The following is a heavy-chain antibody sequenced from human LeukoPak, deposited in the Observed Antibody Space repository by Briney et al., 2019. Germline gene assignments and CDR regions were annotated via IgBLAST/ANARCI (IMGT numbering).Heavy chain of an antibody. CDR3: AKDFRGSGYFFDY. CDR2: ISGSGDNT. D-gene: IGHD7-27*01. J-gene: IGHJ4*02. V-gene: IGHV3-23*01. CDR1: GFTFSSFA. Sequence: GGSLRFSCAASGFTFSSFALSWVRQAPEKGLEWVSAISGSGDNTFYADSVRGRFTISRDNSKNILYLQMNSLRGEDTAIYYCAKDFRGSGYFFDYWGQGTLVTVSS.